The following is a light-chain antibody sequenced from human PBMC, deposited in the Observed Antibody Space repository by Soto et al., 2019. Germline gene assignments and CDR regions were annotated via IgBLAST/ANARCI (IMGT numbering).Light chain of an antibody. CDR2: AAS. CDR3: QQYHDWPWT. CDR1: QSVSGH. V-gene: IGKV3-15*01. Sequence: EIVMTQSPATLSVSPGERATLSCRASQSVSGHLAWYRQEPGQPPRLLVYAASTGATGIPARFRGSGSGTEFTLTINSLQSEDFAVYYCQQYHDWPWTFGQGTKLEIK. J-gene: IGKJ1*01.